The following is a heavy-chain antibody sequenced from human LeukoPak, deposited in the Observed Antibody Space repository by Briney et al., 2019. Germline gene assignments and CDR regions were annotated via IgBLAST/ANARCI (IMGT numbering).Heavy chain of an antibody. CDR2: INHSGST. CDR1: GGSFSGYY. J-gene: IGHJ6*03. V-gene: IGHV4-34*01. CDR3: ARSLGYCSGGSCLDYYYYYMDV. Sequence: SETLSLTCAVYGGSFSGYYWSWIRQPPGKGLEWIGEINHSGSTNYNPSLKSRVTISVDTSKNQFSLKLSSVTAADTAVYYCARSLGYCSGGSCLDYYYYYMDVWGKGTTVTISS. D-gene: IGHD2-15*01.